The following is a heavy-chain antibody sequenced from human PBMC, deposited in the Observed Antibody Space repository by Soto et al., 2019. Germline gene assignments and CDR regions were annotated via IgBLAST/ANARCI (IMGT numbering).Heavy chain of an antibody. CDR2: IIPIFGTA. V-gene: IGHV1-69*01. Sequence: SVKFSCKSCVYSFTSYAMSWVRQAPGQGLEWMGGIIPIFGTANYAQKFQGRVTITADESTSTAYMELSSLRSEDTAVYYCAREAGGHYHSSDTGAFDIWGQATMVNVS. D-gene: IGHD3-22*01. J-gene: IGHJ3*02. CDR1: VYSFTSYA. CDR3: AREAGGHYHSSDTGAFDI.